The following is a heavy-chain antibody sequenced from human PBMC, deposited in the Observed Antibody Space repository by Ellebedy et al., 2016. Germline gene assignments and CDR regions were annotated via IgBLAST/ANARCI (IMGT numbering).Heavy chain of an antibody. CDR3: ARFGIAARPGEEENDY. J-gene: IGHJ4*02. Sequence: ASVKVSXXASGYTFTSYGISWVRQAPGQGLEWMGIINPSGGSTSYAQKFQGRVTMTRDTSTSTVYMELSSLRSEDTAVYYCARFGIAARPGEEENDYWGQGTLVTVSS. CDR2: INPSGGST. V-gene: IGHV1-46*01. D-gene: IGHD6-6*01. CDR1: GYTFTSYG.